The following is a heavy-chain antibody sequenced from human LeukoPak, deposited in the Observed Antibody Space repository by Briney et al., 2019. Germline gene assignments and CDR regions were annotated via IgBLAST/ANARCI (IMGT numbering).Heavy chain of an antibody. CDR1: GFTFSSYA. J-gene: IGHJ1*01. V-gene: IGHV3-7*03. CDR2: INQDGGEK. D-gene: IGHD3-9*01. Sequence: GGSLRLSCAASGFTFSSYAVSWVRQAPGKGLEWVANINQDGGEKYYVDSVKGRFTISRDNAKNSLYLQMNSLRAEDTAVYYCARDGHYDILTGYFQDWGQGTLVTVSS. CDR3: ARDGHYDILTGYFQD.